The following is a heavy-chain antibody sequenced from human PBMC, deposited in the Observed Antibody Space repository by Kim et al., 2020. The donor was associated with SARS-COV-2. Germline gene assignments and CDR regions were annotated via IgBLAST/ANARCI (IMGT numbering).Heavy chain of an antibody. CDR2: ISGSGGYT. Sequence: GGSLRLSCVASGFTFSSYAMSWVRQAPGKGLEWVSAISGSGGYTNYADSVKGRFIISRDNSKNTLYLQMNSLRAEDTAIYYCARTYYFDRSGYYYWGQGTLVTVSS. CDR1: GFTFSSYA. CDR3: ARTYYFDRSGYYY. D-gene: IGHD3-22*01. V-gene: IGHV3-23*01. J-gene: IGHJ4*02.